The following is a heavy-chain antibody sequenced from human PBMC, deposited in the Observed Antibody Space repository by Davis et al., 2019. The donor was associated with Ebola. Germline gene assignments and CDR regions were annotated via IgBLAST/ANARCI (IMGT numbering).Heavy chain of an antibody. CDR1: GESFSGYY. V-gene: IGHV4-34*01. CDR3: ARVHCSSTSCYRRYYYYGMDV. CDR2: INHSGTT. Sequence: SETLSLTCAVYGESFSGYYWTWIRQPPGKGLEWIGEINHSGTTNYNPSLKSRVTISVDTSKNQFSLKLSSVTAADTAVYYCARVHCSSTSCYRRYYYYGMDVWGQGTTVTVSS. D-gene: IGHD2-2*02. J-gene: IGHJ6*02.